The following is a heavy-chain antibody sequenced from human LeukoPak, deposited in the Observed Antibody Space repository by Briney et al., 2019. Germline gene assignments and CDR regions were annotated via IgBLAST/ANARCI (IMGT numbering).Heavy chain of an antibody. J-gene: IGHJ3*02. CDR3: EKIRYMVRGGPDDFDI. V-gene: IGHV5-51*01. Sequence: GESLKISCKGSGYSFTSYCISWVRQLPGKSREWMGIIYPGDSGSRYSPSFQGRVSIFADETIRTTFLLRSSRMASEAAMVYCEKIRYMVRGGPDDFDIWGQGTMVTVSS. CDR2: IYPGDSGS. D-gene: IGHD3-10*01. CDR1: GYSFTSYC.